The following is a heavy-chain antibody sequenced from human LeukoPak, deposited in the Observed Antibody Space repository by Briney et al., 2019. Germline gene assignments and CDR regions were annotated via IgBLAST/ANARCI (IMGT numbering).Heavy chain of an antibody. D-gene: IGHD6-19*01. Sequence: ASVKVSCKASGYTLTELSMHWVRQAPGKGLEWMGGFDPEDGETIYAQKFQGRVTMTEDTSTDTAYMELSSLRSEDTAVYYCATGVAGGNWFDPWGQGTLVTVS. CDR1: GYTLTELS. J-gene: IGHJ5*02. V-gene: IGHV1-24*01. CDR2: FDPEDGET. CDR3: ATGVAGGNWFDP.